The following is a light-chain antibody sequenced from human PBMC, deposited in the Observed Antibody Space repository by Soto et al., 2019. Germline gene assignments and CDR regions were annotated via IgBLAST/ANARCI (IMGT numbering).Light chain of an antibody. CDR3: QQYHNWPPQYT. J-gene: IGKJ2*01. Sequence: EIVMTQSPATLSLSPGERATLSCRASQTVASNIAWYQQKPGQAPRLLIHGASTRATGVSARFSGTGSGTEFTLTISSLQSEDFAVYYCQQYHNWPPQYTFGPGTRLQIK. V-gene: IGKV3-15*01. CDR2: GAS. CDR1: QTVASN.